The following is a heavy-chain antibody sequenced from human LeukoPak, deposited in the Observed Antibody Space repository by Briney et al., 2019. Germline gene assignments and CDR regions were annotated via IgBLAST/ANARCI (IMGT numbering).Heavy chain of an antibody. Sequence: GGSLRLPCAASGFTFSSYWMHWVRQAPGKGLVWVSRVNTDGSSTRYADSVKGRFTISRDNAKNTLYLQMNSLRAEDTAVYYCARERPRYCSGGSCYSYYFDYWGQGTLVTVSS. J-gene: IGHJ4*02. CDR1: GFTFSSYW. V-gene: IGHV3-74*01. CDR2: VNTDGSST. CDR3: ARERPRYCSGGSCYSYYFDY. D-gene: IGHD2-15*01.